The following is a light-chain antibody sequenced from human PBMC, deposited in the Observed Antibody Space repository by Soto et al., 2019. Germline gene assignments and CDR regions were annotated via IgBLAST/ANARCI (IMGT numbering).Light chain of an antibody. V-gene: IGKV4-1*01. J-gene: IGKJ2*01. Sequence: DIVMTQSADSLAVSLGERVTINCKSSQSVLHDSNNMNYLAWYQQKPGQTPQLLLYWASTRESGVPDRFIGSGSGTDFTLILASLQAEDVAVYYCQQYYTPPYTFGQGTKLEIK. CDR1: QSVLHDSNNMNY. CDR2: WAS. CDR3: QQYYTPPYT.